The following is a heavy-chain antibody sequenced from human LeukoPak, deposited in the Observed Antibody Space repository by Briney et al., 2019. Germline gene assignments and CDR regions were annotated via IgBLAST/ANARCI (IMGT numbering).Heavy chain of an antibody. D-gene: IGHD3-10*01. CDR1: GGSISSYY. V-gene: IGHV4-59*01. Sequence: SETLSLTCTVSGGSISSYYWSWIRQPPGKGLEWIGYIYYSGSTNYNPSLKSRVTISVDTSKNQFSLKLSSVTAADTAVYYCAREKDGMGGESWFDPWGQGTLVTVSS. J-gene: IGHJ5*02. CDR3: AREKDGMGGESWFDP. CDR2: IYYSGST.